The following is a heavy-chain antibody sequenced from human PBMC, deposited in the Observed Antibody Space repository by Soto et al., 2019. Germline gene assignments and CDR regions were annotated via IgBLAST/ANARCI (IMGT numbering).Heavy chain of an antibody. J-gene: IGHJ6*02. CDR1: GFSLSNARMG. V-gene: IGHV2-26*01. CDR3: ARIRRYCSGGSCYSPYDYYGMDV. CDR2: IFSNDEK. D-gene: IGHD2-15*01. Sequence: SGPTLVNPTETLTLTCTVSGFSLSNARMGVSWIRQPPGKALEWLAHIFSNDEKSYSTSLKSRLTISKDTSKSQVVLTMTNIDPVDTATYYCARIRRYCSGGSCYSPYDYYGMDVWGQGTTVTVSS.